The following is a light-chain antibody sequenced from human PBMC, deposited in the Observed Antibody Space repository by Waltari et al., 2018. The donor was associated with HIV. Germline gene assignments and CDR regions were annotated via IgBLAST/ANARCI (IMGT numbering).Light chain of an antibody. J-gene: IGLJ2*01. V-gene: IGLV2-23*02. Sequence: QPALTQPASVSGSPGQSITIPCTGTSSDVGSYNFVSWYQQHPGKAPNLMIYEVSKRPSGVSNRFSGSKSGNTASLTISGLQAEDEADYYCCSYVGSGTFFGGGTKLTVL. CDR2: EVS. CDR1: SSDVGSYNF. CDR3: CSYVGSGTF.